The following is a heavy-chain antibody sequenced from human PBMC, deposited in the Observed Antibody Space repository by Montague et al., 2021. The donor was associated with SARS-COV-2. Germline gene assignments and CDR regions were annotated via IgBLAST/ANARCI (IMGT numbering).Heavy chain of an antibody. D-gene: IGHD3-9*01. J-gene: IGHJ4*02. Sequence: SLRLSCAASGFTFNNYAMHWVRQAPGKGLEWVAIISHDGSSKYYAGSVKGRFTISRDNSKDTLYLQPNSLGAEDTAVYYCARDSYFEWSSLSFLYSSFVDYWGQGTLVTVSS. CDR1: GFTFNNYA. CDR3: ARDSYFEWSSLSFLYSSFVDY. CDR2: ISHDGSSK. V-gene: IGHV3-30*04.